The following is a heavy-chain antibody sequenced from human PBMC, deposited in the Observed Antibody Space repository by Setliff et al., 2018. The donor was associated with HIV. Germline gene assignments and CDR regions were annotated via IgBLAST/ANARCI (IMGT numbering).Heavy chain of an antibody. CDR3: AKADDGAAAGPAP. J-gene: IGHJ5*02. Sequence: LKISCAASGFTFSSFGMHWVRQAPGKGLEWVAVIWYDGINKNYGDSVKGRFTVSRDNSKNTVYLQMNSLRLEDTASYYCAKADDGAAAGPAPWGQGTLVTVSS. CDR1: GFTFSSFG. CDR2: IWYDGINK. D-gene: IGHD6-13*01. V-gene: IGHV3-33*06.